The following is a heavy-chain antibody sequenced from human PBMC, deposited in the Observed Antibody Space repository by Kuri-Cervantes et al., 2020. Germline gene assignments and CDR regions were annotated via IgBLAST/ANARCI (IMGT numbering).Heavy chain of an antibody. J-gene: IGHJ1*01. V-gene: IGHV3-9*01. CDR3: AKPEGVVGYYGLVDFQH. D-gene: IGHD3-22*01. CDR1: GFTFDDYA. Sequence: SLKISCAASGFTFDDYAMHWVRQAPGKGLEWVSGIAWNSGSIAYADSVKGRFTISRDNAKNSLYLQMDSLRAEDTALYYCAKPEGVVGYYGLVDFQHWGQGTLVTVSS. CDR2: IAWNSGSI.